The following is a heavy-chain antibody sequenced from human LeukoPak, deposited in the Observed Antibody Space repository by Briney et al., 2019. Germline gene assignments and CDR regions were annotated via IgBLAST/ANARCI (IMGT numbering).Heavy chain of an antibody. J-gene: IGHJ4*02. V-gene: IGHV3-23*01. Sequence: GGSLRLSCAVSGITLSNYGMAWVRQAPGEGLEWVASLSASGGGTSYADSVRGRFTISRDNAKNTLYLQMNSLRAEDTAVYFCAKRGVVIRVILVGFHKEAYYFDSWDQGVLVTVSS. CDR3: AKRGVVIRVILVGFHKEAYYFDS. D-gene: IGHD3-22*01. CDR1: GITLSNYG. CDR2: LSASGGGT.